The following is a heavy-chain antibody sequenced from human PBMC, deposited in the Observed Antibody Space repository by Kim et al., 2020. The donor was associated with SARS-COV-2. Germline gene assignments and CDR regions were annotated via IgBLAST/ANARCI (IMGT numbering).Heavy chain of an antibody. D-gene: IGHD2-21*02. CDR1: GGSFSGYY. V-gene: IGHV4-34*01. CDR2: INHSGST. Sequence: SETLSLTCAVYGGSFSGYYWSWIRQPPGKGLEWIGEINHSGSTNYNPSLKSRVTISVDTSKNQFSLKLSSVTAADTAVYYCARGHRSGVGDCGGDCDTHAFDIWGQGTMVTVSS. J-gene: IGHJ3*02. CDR3: ARGHRSGVGDCGGDCDTHAFDI.